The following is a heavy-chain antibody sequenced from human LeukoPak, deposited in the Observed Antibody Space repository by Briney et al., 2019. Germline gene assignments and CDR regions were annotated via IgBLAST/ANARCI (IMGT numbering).Heavy chain of an antibody. Sequence: ASVKVSCKAFGYTFTSNYMHWVRQAPGQGPEWMGVISPSGGSTTYAQKFQGRVTLTRDMSTSTDYLKLSSLRSEDTAVYYCARVTRRRAVAGDQFDPWGQGTLVTVSS. CDR1: GYTFTSNY. D-gene: IGHD6-19*01. CDR3: ARVTRRRAVAGDQFDP. CDR2: ISPSGGST. J-gene: IGHJ5*02. V-gene: IGHV1-46*01.